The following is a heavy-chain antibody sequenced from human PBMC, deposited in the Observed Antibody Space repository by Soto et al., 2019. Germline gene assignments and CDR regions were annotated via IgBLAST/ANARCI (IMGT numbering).Heavy chain of an antibody. CDR1: GYSFSFYW. CDR3: ATAYVYDFENSNYYRDAFDI. D-gene: IGHD3-22*01. Sequence: GESLKISCKASGYSFSFYWIGWVRQMPGKGLEWMAIMYPDDSDIRYSPSFEAHVTISADKSTSTAFLQWSSLKASDTAMYYCATAYVYDFENSNYYRDAFDIWGQGTLVTV. CDR2: MYPDDSDI. V-gene: IGHV5-51*01. J-gene: IGHJ3*02.